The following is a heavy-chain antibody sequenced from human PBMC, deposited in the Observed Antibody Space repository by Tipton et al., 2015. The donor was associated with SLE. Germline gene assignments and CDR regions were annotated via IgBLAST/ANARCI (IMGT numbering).Heavy chain of an antibody. J-gene: IGHJ4*02. CDR2: IYYSGST. CDR1: SGSISSSSYY. CDR3: ASWKPYGDYGDY. V-gene: IGHV4-39*01. Sequence: TLSLTCTVSSGSISSSSYYWGWIRQPPGKGLEWIGSIYYSGSTYYNPSLKSRVTISVDTSKNQFSLKLSSVTAADTAVYYCASWKPYGDYGDYWGQGTLVTVSS. D-gene: IGHD4-17*01.